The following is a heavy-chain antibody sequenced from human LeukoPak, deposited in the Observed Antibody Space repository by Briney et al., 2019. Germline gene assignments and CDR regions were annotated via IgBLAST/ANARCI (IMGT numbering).Heavy chain of an antibody. V-gene: IGHV4-39*07. CDR1: GGSISSSSYY. CDR3: ASQFGGPSEGFDY. D-gene: IGHD3-16*01. Sequence: PSETLSLTCTVSGGSISSSSYYWGWIRQPPGKGLEWIGSIYYSGSTYYNPSLKSRVTISVDTSKNQFSLKLSSVTAADTAVYYCASQFGGPSEGFDYWGQGTLVTVSS. CDR2: IYYSGST. J-gene: IGHJ4*02.